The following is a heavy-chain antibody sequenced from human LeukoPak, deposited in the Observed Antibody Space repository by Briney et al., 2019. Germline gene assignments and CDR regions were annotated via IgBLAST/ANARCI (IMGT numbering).Heavy chain of an antibody. CDR2: INSDSGAI. J-gene: IGHJ4*02. Sequence: GGSLRLSCAASGFTFSSYTMHWVRQAPGKGLEWVSYINSDSGAIYYADSVKGRFTISRDNAQKSLYLQMNSLRAEDTAVYYCARELAYWGQGALVTVSS. V-gene: IGHV3-48*01. CDR3: ARELAY. CDR1: GFTFSSYT.